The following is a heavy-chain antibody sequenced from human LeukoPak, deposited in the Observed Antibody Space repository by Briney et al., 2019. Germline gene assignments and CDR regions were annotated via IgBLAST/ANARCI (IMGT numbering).Heavy chain of an antibody. CDR1: GFTFSSYE. J-gene: IGHJ4*02. V-gene: IGHV3-33*08. D-gene: IGHD2-2*01. CDR2: IWYDGSNK. Sequence: PGGSLRLSCAASGFTFSSYEMNWVRQAPGKGLEWVAVIWYDGSNKYYADSVKGRFTISRDNSKNTVYLQMNNLRAEDTAVYHCASGRGESSTSPVYWGQGTLVTVSS. CDR3: ASGRGESSTSPVY.